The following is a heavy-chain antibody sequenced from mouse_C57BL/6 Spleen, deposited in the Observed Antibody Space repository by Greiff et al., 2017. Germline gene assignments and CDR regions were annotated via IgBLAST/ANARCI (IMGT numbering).Heavy chain of an antibody. V-gene: IGHV5-17*01. CDR1: GFTFSDYG. D-gene: IGHD1-2*01. J-gene: IGHJ2*01. CDR2: ISSGSSTI. Sequence: EVKLMESGGGLVKPGGSLKLSCAASGFTFSDYGMHWVRQAPEKGLEWVAYISSGSSTIYYADTVKGRFTISRDNAKNTLFLQMTSLRSEDTAMYYCARYPNYGHFDYWGQGTTLTVSS. CDR3: ARYPNYGHFDY.